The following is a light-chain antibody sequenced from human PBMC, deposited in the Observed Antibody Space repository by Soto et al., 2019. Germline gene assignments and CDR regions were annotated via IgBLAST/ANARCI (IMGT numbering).Light chain of an antibody. J-gene: IGKJ1*01. CDR1: QSISSW. V-gene: IGKV1-5*03. CDR2: KAS. CDR3: QQYNDYPWT. Sequence: DIQMTQSPSTPSTSVGDRVTITSRVSQSISSWLAWYQQKPGKAPKLLIYKASSLESGVPSRFSGSGSETEFTLTISSLQPDDFATYYCQQYNDYPWTFGQGTKVEIK.